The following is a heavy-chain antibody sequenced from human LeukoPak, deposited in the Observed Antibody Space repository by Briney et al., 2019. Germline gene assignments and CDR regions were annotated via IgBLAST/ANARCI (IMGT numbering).Heavy chain of an antibody. D-gene: IGHD5-12*01. J-gene: IGHJ4*02. CDR2: ISGSGGST. CDR3: AKDSGYDPLLLFDY. Sequence: GSLRLSCAASGFTFRTHAINWVRQAPGKGLEWVSAISGSGGSTYYADSVKGRFTISRDNSKNTLYLQMNSLRAEDTAVYYSAKDSGYDPLLLFDYWGQGTLVTVSS. CDR1: GFTFRTHA. V-gene: IGHV3-23*01.